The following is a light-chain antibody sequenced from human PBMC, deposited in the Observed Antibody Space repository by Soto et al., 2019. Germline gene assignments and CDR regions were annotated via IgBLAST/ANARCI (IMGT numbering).Light chain of an antibody. CDR3: SSFTSSRTVL. Sequence: QSVLTQPASVSGSPGQAITISCTGTSSDVGGYNYVSWYQQHPGKAPKLMICEVSNRPSGISNRFSGSKSGNTASLTISGLQAEDEADYYCSSFTSSRTVLFGGGTKLTVL. V-gene: IGLV2-14*01. CDR1: SSDVGGYNY. J-gene: IGLJ3*02. CDR2: EVS.